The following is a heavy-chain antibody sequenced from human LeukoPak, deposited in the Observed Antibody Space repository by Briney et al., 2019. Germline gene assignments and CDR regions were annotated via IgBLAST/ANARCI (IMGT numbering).Heavy chain of an antibody. CDR3: ARDIAVAGAFDI. CDR2: ISSSSSYI. J-gene: IGHJ3*02. V-gene: IGHV3-21*04. Sequence: GGSLRLSCAASGFTFSSYSMNWVRQAPGKGLEWVSSISSSSSYIYYADSVKGRFTISRDNAKNSLYLQMNSLRAEDTALYYCARDIAVAGAFDIWGQGTMVTVSS. D-gene: IGHD6-19*01. CDR1: GFTFSSYS.